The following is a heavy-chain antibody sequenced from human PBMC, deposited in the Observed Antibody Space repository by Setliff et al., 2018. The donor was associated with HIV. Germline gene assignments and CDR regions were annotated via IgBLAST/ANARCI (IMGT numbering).Heavy chain of an antibody. CDR3: ARDQTGAAAAAFGGGSAWSDEGFDI. CDR1: GGTLSNYV. D-gene: IGHD6-13*01. CDR2: IIPMYNIP. J-gene: IGHJ3*02. Sequence: SVKVSCKTSGGTLSNYVITWVRQAPGQGLEWMGMIIPMYNIPAYAQKFQGRVTLTADESTSTAYMELSSLSSEDTAVYYCARDQTGAAAAAFGGGSAWSDEGFDIWGQGTMVTVSS. V-gene: IGHV1-69*13.